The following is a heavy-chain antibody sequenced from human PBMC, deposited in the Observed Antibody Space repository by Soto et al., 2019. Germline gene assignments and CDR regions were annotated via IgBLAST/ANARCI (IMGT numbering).Heavy chain of an antibody. Sequence: EVQLVESGGGLVQPGGSLRLSCAASGFTFSSYNMNWVRQAPGKGLEWISDISLSSSTIFYADSVKGRFTISRDNAKNSLYLQMNSLRAEDTAVYYCARVSRNYYYYMDVWGKGTTVTVSS. CDR3: ARVSRNYYYYMDV. CDR1: GFTFSSYN. J-gene: IGHJ6*03. V-gene: IGHV3-48*01. CDR2: ISLSSSTI.